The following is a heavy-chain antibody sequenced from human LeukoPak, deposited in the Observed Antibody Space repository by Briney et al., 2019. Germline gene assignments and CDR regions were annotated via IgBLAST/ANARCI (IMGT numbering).Heavy chain of an antibody. CDR3: VSGDSGSSVFDY. Sequence: SETLSLTCDVSGGSINSNNWWSWVRPPPGKGLEWIGEIYQSGSTNYNSSLKSRVTISVDKSKNQFSLKLSSVTAADTAVYYCVSGDSGSSVFDYWGQGTLVTVSS. CDR2: IYQSGST. J-gene: IGHJ4*02. CDR1: GGSINSNNW. V-gene: IGHV4-4*02. D-gene: IGHD1-26*01.